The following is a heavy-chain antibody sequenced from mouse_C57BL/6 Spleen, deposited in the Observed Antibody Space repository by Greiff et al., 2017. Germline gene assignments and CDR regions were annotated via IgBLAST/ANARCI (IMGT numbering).Heavy chain of an antibody. D-gene: IGHD2-4*01. CDR1: GYTFTDYY. J-gene: IGHJ3*01. CDR3: AREDYDYEIPAWFAY. CDR2: INPNNGGT. V-gene: IGHV1-26*01. Sequence: EVQLQQSGPELVKPGASVKISCKASGYTFTDYYMNWVKQSHGKSLEWIGDINPNNGGTSYNQKFKGKATLTVDKSSSTAYMELRSLTSEDSAVXYCAREDYDYEIPAWFAYWGQGTLVTVSA.